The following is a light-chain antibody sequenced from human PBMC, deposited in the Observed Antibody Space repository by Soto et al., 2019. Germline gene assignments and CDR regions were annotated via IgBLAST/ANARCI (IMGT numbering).Light chain of an antibody. CDR1: QSVSSSH. V-gene: IGKV3D-20*02. J-gene: IGKJ5*01. Sequence: EIVLTQSPATLSLSTGERATLSCRASQSVSSSHLAWYQHKPGQAPRLLIYNASSRATGIPDRFSGSGSGTDFTLTISRLEPEDFAVYYCQQRSNWPPITFGQGTRLEIK. CDR3: QQRSNWPPIT. CDR2: NAS.